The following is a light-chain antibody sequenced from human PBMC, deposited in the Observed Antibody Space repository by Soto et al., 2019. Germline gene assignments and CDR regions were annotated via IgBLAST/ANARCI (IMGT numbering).Light chain of an antibody. V-gene: IGKV3-20*01. J-gene: IGKJ2*01. CDR2: DAS. Sequence: EIVLTQSPGTLSLSPGERATLSCRASQSVSSSSLAWYRQKPGQAPRLLIYDASSRATDIPDRISGSGSGTDFTLTLSSLEPEDFAVYYCQQYTGSPPSYTFGQGTKLEIK. CDR3: QQYTGSPPSYT. CDR1: QSVSSSS.